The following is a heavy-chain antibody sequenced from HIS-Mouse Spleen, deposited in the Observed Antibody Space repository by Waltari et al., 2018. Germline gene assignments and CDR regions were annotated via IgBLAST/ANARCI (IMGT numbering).Heavy chain of an antibody. CDR1: GFTFSSYR. D-gene: IGHD3-9*01. V-gene: IGHV3-21*01. CDR2: ISSNISYI. CDR3: ASLYYDILTGYYRDY. Sequence: EVQLVESGGGLVKPGGSLRLSCAASGFTFSSYRMNLVRQAPGKGLDWFSSISSNISYIYYADSVKGRFTISRDNAKNSLYLQMNSLRAEDTAVYYCASLYYDILTGYYRDYWGQGTLVTVSS. J-gene: IGHJ4*02.